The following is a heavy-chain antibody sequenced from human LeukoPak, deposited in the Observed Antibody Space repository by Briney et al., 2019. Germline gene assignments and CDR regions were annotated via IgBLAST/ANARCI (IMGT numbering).Heavy chain of an antibody. D-gene: IGHD3-3*01. CDR2: IYYSGTT. CDR3: VRGYYDVSSGHPKNSDY. CDR1: AGSISSNSYY. Sequence: SETLSLTCTVSAGSISSNSYYWGWIRQPPGKGLEWIGSIYYSGTTYYNPSLQSRVTISVDTSKNQFSLKLSSVTTADTALYYCVRGYYDVSSGHPKNSDYWDRGTLVTVSS. J-gene: IGHJ4*02. V-gene: IGHV4-39*01.